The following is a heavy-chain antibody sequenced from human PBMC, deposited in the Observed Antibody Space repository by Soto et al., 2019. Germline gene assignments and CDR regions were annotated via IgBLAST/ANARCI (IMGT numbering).Heavy chain of an antibody. Sequence: EVQLLESGGGWVQPGGTLRLSCAASGFAFGNYAVTWVRQAPGKGLEWVSTISGSGGSTYYADSVKGRFTISRDNSKNTLSLQMNSLRAEDTAVYYCAKDQGSSWYEIDYWGQGTLVTVSS. CDR1: GFAFGNYA. V-gene: IGHV3-23*01. D-gene: IGHD6-13*01. CDR2: ISGSGGST. CDR3: AKDQGSSWYEIDY. J-gene: IGHJ4*02.